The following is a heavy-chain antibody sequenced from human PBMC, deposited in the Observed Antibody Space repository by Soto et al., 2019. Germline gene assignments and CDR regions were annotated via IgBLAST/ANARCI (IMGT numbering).Heavy chain of an antibody. D-gene: IGHD4-17*01. J-gene: IGHJ5*02. Sequence: QVQLQQWGAGLLKPSETLSLTCAVYGGSFNGYFWSWIRQSPGKGLEWIGEINHSGRTNYNPSLTSPVTTSVDTSKTLFALQLTSVTAADTAVYYCARGWDYGDYAWFDPWGQGTLVTVSS. CDR2: INHSGRT. CDR3: ARGWDYGDYAWFDP. CDR1: GGSFNGYF. V-gene: IGHV4-34*01.